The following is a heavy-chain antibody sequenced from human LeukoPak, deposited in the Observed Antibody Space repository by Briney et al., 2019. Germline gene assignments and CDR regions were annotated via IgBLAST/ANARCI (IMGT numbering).Heavy chain of an antibody. Sequence: PGGSLRLSCAASGFTFSRFWMGWVRQAPGKGPECVANIKQDGSETHYVDSVKGRFTIFRDNAKNSLSLQMNSLRVEDTAMYYCATYWRYFDWLLLDTWGLGTMVTVSS. CDR2: IKQDGSET. CDR1: GFTFSRFW. V-gene: IGHV3-7*05. D-gene: IGHD3-9*01. J-gene: IGHJ3*02. CDR3: ATYWRYFDWLLLDT.